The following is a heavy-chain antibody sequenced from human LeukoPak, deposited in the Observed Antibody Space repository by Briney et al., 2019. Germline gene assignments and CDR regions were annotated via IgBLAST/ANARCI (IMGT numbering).Heavy chain of an antibody. Sequence: GGSLRLSCAASGFTFSSYAMSWVRQAPGKGLEWVSTISSRGGTTYYADSVKGRSTISRDNSKNTLYLQMNSLRAEDTAVYYCAKAMLDDLVVVPAAPWGKGSLVTVSS. D-gene: IGHD2-2*01. J-gene: IGHJ5*02. CDR2: ISSRGGTT. CDR3: AKAMLDDLVVVPAAP. CDR1: GFTFSSYA. V-gene: IGHV3-23*01.